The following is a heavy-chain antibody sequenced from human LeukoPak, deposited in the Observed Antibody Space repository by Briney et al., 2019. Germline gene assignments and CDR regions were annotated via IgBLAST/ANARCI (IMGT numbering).Heavy chain of an antibody. CDR2: IYYSGST. D-gene: IGHD1-14*01. CDR1: GGSISSGGYS. CDR3: ARDRNRGYRYSDY. Sequence: PPETLSLTCAVSGGSISSGGYSWSWIRLPPGKGLEWIGYIYYSGSTYYNPSLKTRVTISVDTSKNQFSLKLNSVTAADTAAYYCARDRNRGYRYSDYWGQGTLVTVSS. J-gene: IGHJ4*02. V-gene: IGHV4-30-4*07.